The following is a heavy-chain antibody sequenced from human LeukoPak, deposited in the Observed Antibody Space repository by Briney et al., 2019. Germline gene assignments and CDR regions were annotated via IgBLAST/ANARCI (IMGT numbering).Heavy chain of an antibody. CDR1: GITLSNYG. V-gene: IGHV3-23*01. Sequence: PGGSLRLSCAVTGITLSNYGMSWVRQAPGKGLEWVAGISGSGGGTYYADSVKGRFTISRDNPKNTLYLQMNGLRAEDTAVYYCAAPVYYDILTGYYRYYYYYGMDVWGQGTTVTVSS. D-gene: IGHD3-9*01. J-gene: IGHJ6*02. CDR2: ISGSGGGT. CDR3: AAPVYYDILTGYYRYYYYYGMDV.